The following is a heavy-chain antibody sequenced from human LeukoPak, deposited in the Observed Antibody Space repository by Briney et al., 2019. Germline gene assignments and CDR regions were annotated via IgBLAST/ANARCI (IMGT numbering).Heavy chain of an antibody. J-gene: IGHJ4*02. D-gene: IGHD4-17*01. CDR1: RFSYSNFW. CDR2: IDEDGSEK. V-gene: IGHV3-7*01. CDR3: VRDRSTTTVTRFDS. Sequence: PGGSLRLSCVASRFSYSNFWMIGVRQGPGKGLEGVANIDEDGSEKNYVDSVKGRFTISKDNAKNSLYLQMNSLRVEDTAVYYCVRDRSTTTVTRFDSWGQGTLVTVSS.